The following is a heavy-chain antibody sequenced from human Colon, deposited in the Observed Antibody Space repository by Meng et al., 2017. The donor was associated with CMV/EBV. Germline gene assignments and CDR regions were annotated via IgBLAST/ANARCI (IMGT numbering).Heavy chain of an antibody. V-gene: IGHV3-48*03. D-gene: IGHD3-3*01. CDR2: ISSSGSTI. CDR1: GFIISGSE. CDR3: TSQYDFRSGYYAAVGYDGMDV. J-gene: IGHJ6*02. Sequence: GGSLRLSCTASGFIISGSEMNWVRQAPGKGLEWVSYISSSGSTIYYSDSLKGRFTISRDNAKNSLYLQMNSLRGEDTAVYYCTSQYDFRSGYYAAVGYDGMDVWGQGTTVTVSS.